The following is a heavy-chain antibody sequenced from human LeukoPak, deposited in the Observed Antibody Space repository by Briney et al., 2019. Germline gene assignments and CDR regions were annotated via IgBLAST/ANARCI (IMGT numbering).Heavy chain of an antibody. D-gene: IGHD6-6*01. CDR1: GFTFENHG. CDR2: INWDGGST. J-gene: IGHJ4*02. V-gene: IGHV3-20*01. Sequence: PGGSLRLSCAASGFTFENHGMTWVRQVPGKGLEWVSGINWDGGSTGYADSVKGRFTISRDNAKNSLYLQMNSLRAEDTALYHCARGSDGSSSSYYFDYWGQGTLVTVSS. CDR3: ARGSDGSSSSYYFDY.